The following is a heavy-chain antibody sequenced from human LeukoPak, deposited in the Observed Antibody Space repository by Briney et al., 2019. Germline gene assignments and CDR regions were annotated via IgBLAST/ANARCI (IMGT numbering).Heavy chain of an antibody. CDR3: ARDRGAYENFDY. Sequence: SQTLSLTCAISGDSVSSSSAAWSWIRQSPSRGLEWLGRTYYRSKWYNDYALSVKSRITINPDISKNQFSLQLKSVTPEDTAVYYCARDRGAYENFDYWGQGTLVTVSS. J-gene: IGHJ4*02. V-gene: IGHV6-1*01. CDR1: GDSVSSSSAA. D-gene: IGHD5-12*01. CDR2: TYYRSKWYN.